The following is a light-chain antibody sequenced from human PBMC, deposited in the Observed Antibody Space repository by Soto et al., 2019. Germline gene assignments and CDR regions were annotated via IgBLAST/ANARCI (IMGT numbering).Light chain of an antibody. J-gene: IGKJ1*01. CDR2: KAY. CDR3: QQYIDICA. CDR1: QSISSW. V-gene: IGKV1-5*03. Sequence: DIQMTQSPSTLSASVGDRVTITCRASQSISSWLAWYQQKPGQAPKLLIYKAYTIQSGVPSRFSGSGSGTEFTLAFSSLQPNNSATYYYQQYIDICAFGQGPK.